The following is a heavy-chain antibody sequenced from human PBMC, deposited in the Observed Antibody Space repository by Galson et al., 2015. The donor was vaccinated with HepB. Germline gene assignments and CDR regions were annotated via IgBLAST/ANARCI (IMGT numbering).Heavy chain of an antibody. J-gene: IGHJ6*02. CDR2: INPNSGGT. D-gene: IGHD4-17*01. CDR1: GYTFTGYY. Sequence: SVKVSCKASGYTFTGYYMHWVRQAPGQGLEWMGWINPNSGGTNYAQKFQGWVTMTRDTSISTAYMELSRLRSDDTAVYYCARAGSHTDDYGDYYYGMDVWGQGTTVTVSS. CDR3: ARAGSHTDDYGDYYYGMDV. V-gene: IGHV1-2*04.